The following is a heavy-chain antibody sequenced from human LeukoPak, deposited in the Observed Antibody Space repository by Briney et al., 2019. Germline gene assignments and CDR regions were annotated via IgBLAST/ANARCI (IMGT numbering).Heavy chain of an antibody. CDR3: ARSTLNGVNWFDP. J-gene: IGHJ5*02. CDR2: INPNSGGT. D-gene: IGHD2-8*01. CDR1: GYTFTGYY. V-gene: IGHV1-2*02. Sequence: GASVKVSCKASGYTFTGYYMHWVRQAPGQRLEWMGWINPNSGGTNYAQKFQGRVTMTRDTSISTAYMELSRLRSDDTAVYYCARSTLNGVNWFDPWGQGTLVTVSS.